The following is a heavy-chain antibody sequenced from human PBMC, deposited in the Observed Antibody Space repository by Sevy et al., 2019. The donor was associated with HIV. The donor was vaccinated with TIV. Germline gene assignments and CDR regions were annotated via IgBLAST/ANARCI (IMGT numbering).Heavy chain of an antibody. Sequence: GGSLRLSCAASGFNVSSNYMNWIRQAPGKGLEWVSVIYSGANTYYADSVKGRFTISRDTSKNTLYLQMNGLRAEDKAVYYCARDRITYYYDSSGYYTSGYGMDVWGQGTTVTVSS. CDR1: GFNVSSNY. D-gene: IGHD3-22*01. J-gene: IGHJ6*02. CDR2: IYSGANT. V-gene: IGHV3-53*01. CDR3: ARDRITYYYDSSGYYTSGYGMDV.